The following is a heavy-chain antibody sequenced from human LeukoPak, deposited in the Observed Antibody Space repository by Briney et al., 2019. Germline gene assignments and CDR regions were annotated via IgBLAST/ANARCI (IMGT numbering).Heavy chain of an antibody. CDR1: GFTFSTSW. V-gene: IGHV3-7*03. J-gene: IGHJ5*02. CDR3: AKDTYYDFWSGYSWFDP. CDR2: IKQDGNEE. D-gene: IGHD3-3*01. Sequence: PGGSLRLSCAASGFTFSTSWMTWVRQAPGKGLEWVANIKQDGNEEYYVDSVKGRFTISRDNAKNSLYLQMNNLRAEDTAVYYCAKDTYYDFWSGYSWFDPWGQGTLVTVSS.